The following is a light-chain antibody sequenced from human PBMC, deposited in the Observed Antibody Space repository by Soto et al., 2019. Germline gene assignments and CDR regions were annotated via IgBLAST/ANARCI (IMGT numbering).Light chain of an antibody. CDR2: ENN. CDR3: QSYDSSLTGWV. J-gene: IGLJ3*02. Sequence: QSVLTQPPSVSGAPGQRVTISCTGTSSNIGAAYDVHWYQQVPGTAPKLLIYENNKRPSGVPDRFSGSKSVTSASLAITWLQAEDEADYYCQSYDSSLTGWVFGGGTKLTVL. V-gene: IGLV1-40*01. CDR1: SSNIGAAYD.